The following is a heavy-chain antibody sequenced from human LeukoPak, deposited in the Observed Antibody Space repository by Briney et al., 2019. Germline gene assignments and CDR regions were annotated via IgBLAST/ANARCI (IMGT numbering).Heavy chain of an antibody. CDR2: ISSSGGNT. Sequence: PWGSLRLSCAASGFTFSSYAMSWVRQAPGKGLEWISTISSSGGNTYYTNSVKGRFTISRDNSKNTLYLQMNSLKAEDTAVYSCARDPNYGSTWYVNWFDPWGQGTLVTVSS. CDR3: ARDPNYGSTWYVNWFDP. CDR1: GFTFSSYA. V-gene: IGHV3-23*01. J-gene: IGHJ5*02. D-gene: IGHD6-13*01.